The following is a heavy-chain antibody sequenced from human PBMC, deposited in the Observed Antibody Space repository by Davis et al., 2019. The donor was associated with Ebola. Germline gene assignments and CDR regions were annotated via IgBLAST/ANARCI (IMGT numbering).Heavy chain of an antibody. Sequence: SETLSLTCTVSGGSISSGGYYWRWIRQHPVKGLEWIGYIYYSGSTYYNPSLKSRVTISVDTSKNQFSLKLSSVTAADTAVYYCAREGLVGDYYYGIDVWGQGTTVTVSS. J-gene: IGHJ6*02. D-gene: IGHD6-6*01. CDR3: AREGLVGDYYYGIDV. V-gene: IGHV4-31*03. CDR2: IYYSGST. CDR1: GGSISSGGYY.